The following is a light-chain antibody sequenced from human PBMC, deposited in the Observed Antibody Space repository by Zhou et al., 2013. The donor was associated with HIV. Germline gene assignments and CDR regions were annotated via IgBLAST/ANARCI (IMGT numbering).Light chain of an antibody. CDR3: QQYNNWPSLT. J-gene: IGKJ4*01. V-gene: IGKV3-15*01. Sequence: EIVMTQSPATLSVSPGERATLSCRASQSINYYLAWYQQKPGQAPRLLIYGASARATGIPARFSGSGSGTEFTLTISSLQSEDFAVYYCQQYNNWPSLTFGGGT. CDR1: QSINYY. CDR2: GAS.